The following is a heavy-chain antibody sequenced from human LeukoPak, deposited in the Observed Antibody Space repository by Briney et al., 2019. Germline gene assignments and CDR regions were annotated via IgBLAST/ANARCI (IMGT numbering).Heavy chain of an antibody. V-gene: IGHV3-23*01. D-gene: IGHD3-22*01. J-gene: IGHJ5*02. Sequence: GGSLTLSCAASGFTFSSYPMSWVRQAPGKGLEWVSAISGSGCSTYYADSVKGRFTISRDSSKNTLYLQMNSLRAEDTAVYYCAKGPDYYDSSGYYSAWGQGTLVIVSA. CDR1: GFTFSSYP. CDR2: ISGSGCST. CDR3: AKGPDYYDSSGYYSA.